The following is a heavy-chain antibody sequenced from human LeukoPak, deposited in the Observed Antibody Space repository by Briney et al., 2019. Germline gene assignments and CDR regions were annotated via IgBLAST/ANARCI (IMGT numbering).Heavy chain of an antibody. CDR2: IIPIFGTA. D-gene: IGHD3-22*01. J-gene: IGHJ4*02. CDR1: GGTFSSYA. Sequence: ASVKVSCKASGGTFSSYAISWVRQAPGQGLEWMGGIIPIFGTANYAQKFQGRVTITTDESTSTAYMELGSLRSEDTAVYYCASTTYYYDSSGYYFDCWGQGTLVTVSS. CDR3: ASTTYYYDSSGYYFDC. V-gene: IGHV1-69*05.